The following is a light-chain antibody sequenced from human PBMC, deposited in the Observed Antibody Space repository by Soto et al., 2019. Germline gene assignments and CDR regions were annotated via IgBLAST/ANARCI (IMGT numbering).Light chain of an antibody. Sequence: EFVLTQSPGTLSLSPGERATLSCRASQSVNSIYLAWYQQKPGQTPRLLIYGTSNRATGIPDRFTGSGSGTDFTLTISRLEPADFAVYYCQQYGSSRWTFGQGTKVEIK. V-gene: IGKV3-20*01. CDR1: QSVNSIY. CDR2: GTS. J-gene: IGKJ1*01. CDR3: QQYGSSRWT.